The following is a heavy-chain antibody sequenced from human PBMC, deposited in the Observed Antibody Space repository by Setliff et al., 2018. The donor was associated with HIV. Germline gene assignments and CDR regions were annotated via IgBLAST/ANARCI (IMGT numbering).Heavy chain of an antibody. CDR2: INHSGST. V-gene: IGHV4-34*01. J-gene: IGHJ6*03. CDR1: GESFSGYY. CDR3: ARVRSHTDYYYYYMDV. Sequence: SETLSLTCTVYGESFSGYYWTWIRQSPGKGLEWIGEINHSGSTKHNPSLKSRVTISIDTSENQFSLKVTSVTAADTAVYYGARVRSHTDYYYYYMDVWGKGTTVTVSS.